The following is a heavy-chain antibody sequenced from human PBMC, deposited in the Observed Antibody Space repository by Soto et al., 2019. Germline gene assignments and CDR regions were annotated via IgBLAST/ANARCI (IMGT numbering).Heavy chain of an antibody. CDR1: AFSLSTNGVA. Sequence: QTTLEESGPTLVKPTQPLTLTCTVSAFSLSTNGVAVGWIRQPPGKPLEWFAVIYWNEAKRYSRSLKSRLSITKATSKNQVVLTMTTMAPVDPTTYYCVHAVMVHTMTGGPYFDYWGPGILVTVSS. CDR2: IYWNEAK. CDR3: VHAVMVHTMTGGPYFDY. V-gene: IGHV2-5*01. J-gene: IGHJ4*02. D-gene: IGHD2-8*01.